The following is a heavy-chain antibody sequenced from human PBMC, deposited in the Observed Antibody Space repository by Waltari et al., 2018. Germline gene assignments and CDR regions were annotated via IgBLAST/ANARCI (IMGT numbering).Heavy chain of an antibody. CDR1: GFTFSSYW. D-gene: IGHD1-1*01. CDR2: ISSDARDT. V-gene: IGHV3-74*03. J-gene: IGHJ6*02. CDR3: ARVARRTYRSPVPGRHYYYGMDV. Sequence: EEQLVESGGGLVQPGDSLRLSCAASGFTFSSYWMNWVRQAPGKGPLWVSRISSDARDTTYADSVKGRFTISRDIAKNTLYLQMNRLRAEDTAVYYCARVARRTYRSPVPGRHYYYGMDVWGQGTTVTVSS.